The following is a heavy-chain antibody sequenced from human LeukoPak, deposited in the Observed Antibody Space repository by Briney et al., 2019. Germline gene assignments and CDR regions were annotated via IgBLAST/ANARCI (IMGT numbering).Heavy chain of an antibody. Sequence: PGGSLRLSCAASGFTFSAYSMNWVRQAPGKGLEWISFIDSGGGATYYADSVKGRFTISRDNAKSSLYLQMNGLRDEDTADYYCARVGFAGSSGGDYWGQGTLVTVSS. CDR2: IDSGGGAT. CDR1: GFTFSAYS. J-gene: IGHJ4*02. D-gene: IGHD2-15*01. CDR3: ARVGFAGSSGGDY. V-gene: IGHV3-48*02.